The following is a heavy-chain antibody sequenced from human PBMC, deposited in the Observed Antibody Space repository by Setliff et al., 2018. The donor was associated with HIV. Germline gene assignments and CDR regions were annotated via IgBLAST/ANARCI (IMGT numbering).Heavy chain of an antibody. V-gene: IGHV4-34*01. CDR2: ISHSGSS. D-gene: IGHD3-16*01. J-gene: IGHJ4*02. CDR1: GESFSPYY. Sequence: SETLSLTCAVYGESFSPYYWNWIRQSPGKGLEWIGEISHSGSSNYSPSLESRLTISVDASKNQVSLKLNSVTTADSAVYYCARDMMRWLVMVPGATRGYFDAWGQGALVTVSS. CDR3: ARDMMRWLVMVPGATRGYFDA.